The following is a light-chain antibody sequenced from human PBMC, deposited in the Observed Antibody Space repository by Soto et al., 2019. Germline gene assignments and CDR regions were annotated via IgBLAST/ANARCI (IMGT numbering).Light chain of an antibody. CDR1: QNINAW. J-gene: IGKJ5*01. V-gene: IGKV1-5*01. CDR3: QQFNNYPLT. CDR2: DVS. Sequence: DIQMTQAPSTLSASVGDRVTITCRASQNINAWLAWYQQKPGKAPKLLIYDVSTLHSGVPSRFSGSASGTEFTLTISSLQPEDFATYYCQQFNNYPLTFGQGTRLEI.